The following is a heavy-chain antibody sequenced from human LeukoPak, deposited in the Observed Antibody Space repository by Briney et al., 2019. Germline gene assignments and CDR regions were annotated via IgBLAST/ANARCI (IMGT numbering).Heavy chain of an antibody. CDR3: AKETPYYDILTGYPPHDY. D-gene: IGHD3-9*01. V-gene: IGHV3-30*02. J-gene: IGHJ4*02. Sequence: GRSLRLSCAASGFTFSSYGMHWVRQAPGKGLEWVAFIRYDVSNKYYADSVKGRFTISRDNSKNTLYLQMNSLRAEDTAVYYCAKETPYYDILTGYPPHDYWGQGTLVTVSS. CDR2: IRYDVSNK. CDR1: GFTFSSYG.